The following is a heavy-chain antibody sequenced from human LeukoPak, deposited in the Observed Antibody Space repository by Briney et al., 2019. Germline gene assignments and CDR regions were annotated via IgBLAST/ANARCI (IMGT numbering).Heavy chain of an antibody. CDR3: ARVWRSIDSSGWKGYAFDI. J-gene: IGHJ3*02. Sequence: ASVKVSCKASGYTFTSYGISWVRQAPGQGLEWMGWISAYNGNTNYAQKLQGRVTMTTDTSTSTAYMELRSLRSDDTAVYYCARVWRSIDSSGWKGYAFDIWGQGTMVTVSS. D-gene: IGHD6-19*01. CDR2: ISAYNGNT. V-gene: IGHV1-18*01. CDR1: GYTFTSYG.